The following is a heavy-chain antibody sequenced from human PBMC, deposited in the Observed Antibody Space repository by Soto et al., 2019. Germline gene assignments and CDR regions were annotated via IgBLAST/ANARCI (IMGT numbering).Heavy chain of an antibody. CDR2: TIPMFATA. Sequence: GASVKVSCKAPGGSFSNYIFAWVRQAPAQGLEWMGGTIPMFATAQYAQKLQGRVTITADESTSTVYMDLTSLTSDDTAVYYCARGLFGQQWLVGFDTWGQGTLVTVSS. V-gene: IGHV1-69*13. CDR1: GGSFSNYI. J-gene: IGHJ4*02. D-gene: IGHD6-19*01. CDR3: ARGLFGQQWLVGFDT.